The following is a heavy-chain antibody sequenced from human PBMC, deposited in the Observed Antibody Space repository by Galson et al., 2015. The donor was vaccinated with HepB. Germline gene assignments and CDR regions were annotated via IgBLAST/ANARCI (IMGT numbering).Heavy chain of an antibody. CDR1: GYPSTNYA. Sequence: SVQVSCRASGYPSTNYASNWVRQAPGQGLEWMGWITTNTGNPTYAQGFTGRFFLSLDTSVSTAYLQSNNLKGEDTAVYCCARDPPFWSSSWLEKDYWGQGTLVTVSS. CDR2: ITTNTGNP. CDR3: ARDPPFWSSSWLEKDY. J-gene: IGHJ4*02. V-gene: IGHV7-4-1*02. D-gene: IGHD6-13*01.